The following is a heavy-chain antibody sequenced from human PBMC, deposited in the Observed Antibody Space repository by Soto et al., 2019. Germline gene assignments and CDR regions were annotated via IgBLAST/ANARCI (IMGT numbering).Heavy chain of an antibody. CDR1: GGSITSGGYY. V-gene: IGHV4-31*03. J-gene: IGHJ4*02. D-gene: IGHD2-15*01. Sequence: SETLSLTCTVSGGSITSGGYYWSWIRQHPGKGLEWIGYIYYSGFTYYNPSLKSRVTISVDTSKNQFSLKLSSVTAADTAVYYCARVGSGGVLGYWGQGTLVTVSS. CDR3: ARVGSGGVLGY. CDR2: IYYSGFT.